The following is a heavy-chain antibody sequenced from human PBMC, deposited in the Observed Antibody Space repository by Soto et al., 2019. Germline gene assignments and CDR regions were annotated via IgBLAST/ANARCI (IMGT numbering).Heavy chain of an antibody. CDR2: IYHSGST. V-gene: IGHV4-31*03. CDR3: AIDSREDYGSGKVWFDP. J-gene: IGHJ5*02. Sequence: KTSETLSLTCTVSGDSISSGDYYWTWIRQHPGKGLEWIGYIYHSGSTYYNPSLKSRVTISVDTSKNQFSLKSSSVTAADTAVYYCAIDSREDYGSGKVWFDPWGQGILVTVSS. CDR1: GDSISSGDYY. D-gene: IGHD3-10*01.